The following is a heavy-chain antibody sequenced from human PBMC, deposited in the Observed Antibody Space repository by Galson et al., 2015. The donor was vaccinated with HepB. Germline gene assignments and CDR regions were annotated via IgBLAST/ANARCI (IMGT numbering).Heavy chain of an antibody. CDR2: ISDSGGAT. CDR3: AKYYDRSGYFYFDH. CDR1: GFTFSDYA. D-gene: IGHD3-22*01. Sequence: SLRLYCAASGFTFSDYAMSWVRQAPGRGLEWVSLISDSGGATYSVDSVKGRFTISRDNFKDTLYLQMNSLRVEDTAIYYCAKYYDRSGYFYFDHWGQGTLVTVSS. J-gene: IGHJ4*02. V-gene: IGHV3-23*01.